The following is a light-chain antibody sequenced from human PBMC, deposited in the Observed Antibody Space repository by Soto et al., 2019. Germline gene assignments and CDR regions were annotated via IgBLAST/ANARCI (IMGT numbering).Light chain of an antibody. J-gene: IGLJ2*01. Sequence: QSVLTQPPSVSGAPGQRVTISCTGSSSNIGAGHVVHWYQQFPGRAPNLLIYGSSNRPSGVPDRFSGSKSGTSASLAITGLPADDEADYYCRSYDNGLSASVFGGGTKLTVL. CDR2: GSS. V-gene: IGLV1-40*01. CDR1: SSNIGAGHV. CDR3: RSYDNGLSASV.